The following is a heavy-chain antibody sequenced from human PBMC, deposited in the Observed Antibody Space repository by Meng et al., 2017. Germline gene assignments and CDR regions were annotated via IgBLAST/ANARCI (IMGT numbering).Heavy chain of an antibody. D-gene: IGHD2-21*01. Sequence: VHLLDAGHVLMKPSWTRSYTCAYAGDSISSDNRWGWVRQRPGKGLGWLREVYHNGTANYYPSLESRVTISLDKSKNQFSPKLSFVADADTAIYYCARELDAVGVNAYDLWGQGTLVTVSS. CDR2: VYHNGTA. CDR3: ARELDAVGVNAYDL. J-gene: IGHJ4*02. CDR1: GDSISSDNR. V-gene: IGHV4-4*02.